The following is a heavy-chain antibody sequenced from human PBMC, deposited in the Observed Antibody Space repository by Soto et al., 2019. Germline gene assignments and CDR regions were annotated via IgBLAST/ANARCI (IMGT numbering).Heavy chain of an antibody. Sequence: EVQLLESGGGLVQPGGSLRLSCAASGFTFSSYAMSWVRQAPGKGLEWVSAISGSGGSTYYADSVKGRFTISRDNSKNTLYLQMSSLRAEDTDVDYCAKAEKSSSYYYYGMDVWGQGTTVTVSS. V-gene: IGHV3-23*01. CDR2: ISGSGGST. D-gene: IGHD6-6*01. CDR1: GFTFSSYA. J-gene: IGHJ6*02. CDR3: AKAEKSSSYYYYGMDV.